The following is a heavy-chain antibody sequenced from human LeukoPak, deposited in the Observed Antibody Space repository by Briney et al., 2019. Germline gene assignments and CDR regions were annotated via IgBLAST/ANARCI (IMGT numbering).Heavy chain of an antibody. J-gene: IGHJ4*02. D-gene: IGHD3-16*01. V-gene: IGHV3-66*01. CDR2: IYSGGST. CDR1: GFPLSNNY. Sequence: GGSLRLSCAASGFPLSNNYMTWVRQAPGKGLEWVSVIYSGGSTYYADSVKGRFTISRDNSKNTVYLQMNGLRAEDTAVYYCAALRDFDYWGQGTLVTVSS. CDR3: AALRDFDY.